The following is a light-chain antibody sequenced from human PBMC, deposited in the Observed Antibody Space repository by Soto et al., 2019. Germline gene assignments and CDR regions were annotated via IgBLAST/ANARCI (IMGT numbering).Light chain of an antibody. J-gene: IGKJ1*01. CDR1: QSVTSSF. V-gene: IGKV3-20*01. CDR3: LQYGTAPWT. Sequence: ENVWTQSPGTLSLSPGEGATLSCRASQSVTSSFLAWYQQKPGQAPRLFIHGASNRASGTPDRFSGSGSGTDFTLTISSLESEDFAVYYCLQYGTAPWTFGQGTKGEIK. CDR2: GAS.